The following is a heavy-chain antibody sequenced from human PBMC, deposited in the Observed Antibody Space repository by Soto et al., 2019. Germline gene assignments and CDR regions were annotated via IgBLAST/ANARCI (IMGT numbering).Heavy chain of an antibody. D-gene: IGHD5-12*01. V-gene: IGHV3-21*01. J-gene: IGHJ4*02. CDR2: ISSSSSYI. Sequence: GGSLRLSCAASGFTFSSYSMNWVRQAPGKGLEWVSSISSSSSYIYYADSVKGRFTISRDNAKNSLYLQMNSLRAEDTAVYYCARGPGEWLRFYYFDYWGQGTLVTVSS. CDR3: ARGPGEWLRFYYFDY. CDR1: GFTFSSYS.